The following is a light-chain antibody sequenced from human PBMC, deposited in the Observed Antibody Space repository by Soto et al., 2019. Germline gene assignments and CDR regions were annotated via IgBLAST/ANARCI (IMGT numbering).Light chain of an antibody. V-gene: IGKV3-15*01. J-gene: IGKJ1*01. Sequence: EIVMTQSPATLSVSQGERATLSCRASQSVSSNLAWYQQKPGQAPRLLIYGASTWATGIPTRFSGSGSGTDFTVTVRSVPYEGVDGYYCQQYNHLPPTFGHGTQVEV. CDR3: QQYNHLPPT. CDR2: GAS. CDR1: QSVSSN.